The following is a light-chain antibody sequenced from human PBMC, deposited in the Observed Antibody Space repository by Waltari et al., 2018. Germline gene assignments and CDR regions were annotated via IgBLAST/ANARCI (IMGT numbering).Light chain of an antibody. CDR2: KVT. CDR1: QSLLHSNGNTY. CDR3: MQSTKDPRT. V-gene: IGKV2D-29*02. J-gene: IGKJ1*01. Sequence: DIVMTQTPLSLPVTPGEPASISCRSSQSLLHSNGNTYLHWYLQKPGQSPRLLIYKVTNRESGVPERFTGSGSGTDFTLKISRVEPEDVGVYYCMQSTKDPRTFGQGTKVEIK.